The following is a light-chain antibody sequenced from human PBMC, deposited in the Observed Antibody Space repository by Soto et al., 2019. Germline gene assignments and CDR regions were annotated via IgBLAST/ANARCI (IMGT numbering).Light chain of an antibody. CDR2: EVT. J-gene: IGLJ2*01. V-gene: IGLV2-8*01. CDR1: SSGLGGYNY. Sequence: QSALTQPPSASGSPGQSVTISCTGTSSGLGGYNYVSWYQQHPGKAPKLMIYEVTKRPSGVPDRFSGSKSGNTASLTVSGLQAEDEADYYCSSYAGSNNYVVFGGGTKVTVL. CDR3: SSYAGSNNYVV.